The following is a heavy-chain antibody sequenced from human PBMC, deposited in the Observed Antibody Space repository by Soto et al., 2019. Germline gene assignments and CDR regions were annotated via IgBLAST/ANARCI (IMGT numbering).Heavy chain of an antibody. CDR1: GGSISSGGYS. V-gene: IGHV4-30-2*01. CDR2: IYHSGT. D-gene: IGHD2-15*01. Sequence: QLQLQESGSGLVKPSQTLSLTCAVSGGSISSGGYSWSWIRQPPGKGLEWIGYIYHSGTYYNPSLKSRVTISLDRSKNQFSLKLTSMTAADTAVYYCTKGGWCSSGTCYTAFDIWGQGTMVTVSS. CDR3: TKGGWCSSGTCYTAFDI. J-gene: IGHJ3*02.